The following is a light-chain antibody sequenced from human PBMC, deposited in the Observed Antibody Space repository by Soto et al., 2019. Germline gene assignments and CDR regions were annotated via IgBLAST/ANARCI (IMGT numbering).Light chain of an antibody. CDR3: QQYSSLPHT. Sequence: ESVLTQSPGTLSLSPGERATLSCRASQSVTNRYFAWYQQRPGQAPRLLIYGISNSATGIPDRFSGSGSGTDFTLTISILEPEDFVVYYCQQYSSLPHTFGQGTKLEVK. CDR2: GIS. CDR1: QSVTNRY. J-gene: IGKJ2*01. V-gene: IGKV3-20*01.